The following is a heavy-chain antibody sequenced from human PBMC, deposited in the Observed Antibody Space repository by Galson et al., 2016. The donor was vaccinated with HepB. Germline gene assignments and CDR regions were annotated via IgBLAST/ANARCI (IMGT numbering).Heavy chain of an antibody. D-gene: IGHD5-24*01. Sequence: SLRLSCAASGVAFNRYWMKWVRQAPGKGLEWVASIKPDGSESFYVDSVKGRFTMSRGNSKNSLYLQMNGLRVEDTAVYYCVRDDGDFWGQGSLVTVSS. CDR1: GVAFNRYW. CDR3: VRDDGDF. J-gene: IGHJ4*02. CDR2: IKPDGSES. V-gene: IGHV3-7*03.